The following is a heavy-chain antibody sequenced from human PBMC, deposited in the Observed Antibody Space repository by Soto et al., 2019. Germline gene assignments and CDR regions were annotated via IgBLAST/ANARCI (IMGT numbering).Heavy chain of an antibody. Sequence: EVQVVESGGGTVQPGGSLRLSCAASGFTFSRHWMHWVRQAPGKGLVWVSRINSDGSTINYADSVKGRFTISRDNAKNTLYLQMNSLRAEDTAVYYCARVGDGYDAFDIWDQGTMVTVSS. CDR2: INSDGSTI. D-gene: IGHD3-16*01. CDR3: ARVGDGYDAFDI. CDR1: GFTFSRHW. V-gene: IGHV3-74*01. J-gene: IGHJ3*02.